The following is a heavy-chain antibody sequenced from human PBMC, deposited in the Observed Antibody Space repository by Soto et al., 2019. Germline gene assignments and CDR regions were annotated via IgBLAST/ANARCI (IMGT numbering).Heavy chain of an antibody. D-gene: IGHD2-2*01. CDR3: ARDLTYCSSTSCYSDY. CDR2: ISSSSSTI. CDR1: GFTFSSYS. J-gene: IGHJ4*02. Sequence: GGSLRLSCAASGFTFSSYSMNWVRQAPGKGLEWASYISSSSSTIYYADSVKGRFTISRDNAKNSLYLQMNSLRAEDTAVYYCARDLTYCSSTSCYSDYWGQGTLVTVSS. V-gene: IGHV3-48*01.